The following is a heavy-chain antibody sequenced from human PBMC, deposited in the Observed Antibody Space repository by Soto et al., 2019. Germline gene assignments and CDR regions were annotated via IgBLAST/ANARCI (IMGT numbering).Heavy chain of an antibody. Sequence: QVQLVESGGGLVKPGGSLRLSCAASGFTISDYDMSWIRQAPGKGLEWVSYIRSTGVSTYYADSVKGRFTISRDNAKNSLSLQMNSLRAEDTAVYYCARDCRVGGICRWGQGTLVIVSS. CDR2: IRSTGVST. D-gene: IGHD1-26*01. CDR3: ARDCRVGGICR. CDR1: GFTISDYD. V-gene: IGHV3-11*01. J-gene: IGHJ4*02.